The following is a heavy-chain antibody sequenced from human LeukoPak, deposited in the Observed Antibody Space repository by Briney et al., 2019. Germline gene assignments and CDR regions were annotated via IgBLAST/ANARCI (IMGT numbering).Heavy chain of an antibody. J-gene: IGHJ2*01. CDR1: GGSISSYY. CDR2: IYYSGST. D-gene: IGHD4-17*01. CDR3: ARDYTYGDYTNWYFDL. V-gene: IGHV4-59*12. Sequence: SETLSLTCTVSGGSISSYYWSWIRQPPGKGLECIYYSGSTNYNPSLKSRVTISVDTSKNQFSLKLSSVTAADTAVYYCARDYTYGDYTNWYFDLWGRGTLVTVSS.